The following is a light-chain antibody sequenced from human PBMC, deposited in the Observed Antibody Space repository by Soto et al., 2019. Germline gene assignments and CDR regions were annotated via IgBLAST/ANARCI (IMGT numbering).Light chain of an antibody. J-gene: IGKJ1*01. CDR3: QHYNSYSEA. V-gene: IGKV1-5*03. CDR1: QTISSW. CDR2: KAS. Sequence: DIQMTQSPSTLSGSVGDRVTITCRASQTISSWLAWYQQKPGKAPKLLISKASTLKSGVPSRFSGSGSGTEFTLTISSLQPDDFATYYCQHYNSYSEAFGQGTKVDI.